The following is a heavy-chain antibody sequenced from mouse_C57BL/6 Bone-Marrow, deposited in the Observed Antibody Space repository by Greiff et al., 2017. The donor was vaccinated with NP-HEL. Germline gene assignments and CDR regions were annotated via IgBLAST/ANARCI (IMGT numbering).Heavy chain of an antibody. D-gene: IGHD1-1*01. CDR1: GYAFSSYW. J-gene: IGHJ3*01. Sequence: VQLQQSGAELVKPGASVKISCKASGYAFSSYWMNWVKQRPGKGLEWIGQIYPGDGDTNYNGKFKGKATLTADKSSSTAYMQLSRLTSEDSAVYCCARSCRGYDGSSPAWFAYWGQGTLVTVSA. V-gene: IGHV1-80*01. CDR3: ARSCRGYDGSSPAWFAY. CDR2: IYPGDGDT.